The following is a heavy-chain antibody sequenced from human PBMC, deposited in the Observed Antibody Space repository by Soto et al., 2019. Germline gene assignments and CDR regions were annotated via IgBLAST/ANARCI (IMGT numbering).Heavy chain of an antibody. D-gene: IGHD5-18*01. V-gene: IGHV3-21*06. CDR3: ARDLLEGYGHARQPDY. Sequence: XGSLRLSCVASGFTFSAYSMSWVRQAPGQGLEWVSSITSSSTYIYYTRSVEGRFTISRDDAKNSLHLQMNSLRAEDTAVYYCARDLLEGYGHARQPDYWGQGTLVTVSS. J-gene: IGHJ4*02. CDR1: GFTFSAYS. CDR2: ITSSSTYI.